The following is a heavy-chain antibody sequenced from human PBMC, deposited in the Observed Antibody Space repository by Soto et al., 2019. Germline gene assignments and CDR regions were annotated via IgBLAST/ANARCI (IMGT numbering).Heavy chain of an antibody. D-gene: IGHD6-13*01. J-gene: IGHJ5*02. CDR3: ATRISSSWYLQAFDP. CDR1: GYTLTELS. V-gene: IGHV1-24*01. Sequence: GASVKVSCKVSGYTLTELSMHWVRQAPGKGLEWMGGFDPEDGETIYAQKFQGRVTMTEDTSTDTAYMELSSLRSEDTAVYYCATRISSSWYLQAFDPWGQGTLVTVSS. CDR2: FDPEDGET.